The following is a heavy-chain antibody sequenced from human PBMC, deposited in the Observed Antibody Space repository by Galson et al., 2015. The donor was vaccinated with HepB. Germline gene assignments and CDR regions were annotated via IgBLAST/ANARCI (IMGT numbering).Heavy chain of an antibody. D-gene: IGHD6-19*01. V-gene: IGHV3-21*01. CDR2: ISSSSSHI. Sequence: SLRPSCAASGFTFSSYSMNWVRQAPGKGLEWVSSISSSSSHIYYADSVKGRFTISRDNAKNSLYLQMNSLRAEDTAVYYCARDGAQWLAQYYFDYWGQGALVTVSS. J-gene: IGHJ4*02. CDR1: GFTFSSYS. CDR3: ARDGAQWLAQYYFDY.